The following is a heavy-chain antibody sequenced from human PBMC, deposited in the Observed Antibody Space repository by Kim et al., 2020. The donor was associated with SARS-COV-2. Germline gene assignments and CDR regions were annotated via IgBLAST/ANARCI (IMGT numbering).Heavy chain of an antibody. CDR2: ISSSSYI. D-gene: IGHD3-10*01. CDR1: GFTFSSYS. Sequence: GGSLRLSCAASGFTFSSYSMNWVRQAPGKGLEWVSSISSSSYIYYADSVKGRFTISRDNAKNSLYLQMNSLRAEDTAVYYCARDRWGGYGSGSYSPHGMDVWGQGTTVTVSS. J-gene: IGHJ6*02. CDR3: ARDRWGGYGSGSYSPHGMDV. V-gene: IGHV3-21*01.